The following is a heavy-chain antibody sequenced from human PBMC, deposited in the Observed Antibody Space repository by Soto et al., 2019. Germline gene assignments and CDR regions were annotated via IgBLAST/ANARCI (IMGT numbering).Heavy chain of an antibody. J-gene: IGHJ4*02. V-gene: IGHV5-10-1*01. D-gene: IGHD1-7*01. CDR3: AIPLARTTPFDY. Sequence: PGAALKISCQASGYTFTNYYIAWVRQVPGKGLEWMGRIDPSDSYIKYSPSFEGHVTMSVDKSISTAFLQWSRLEASDTAMYFCAIPLARTTPFDYWGQGSLVTVSS. CDR1: GYTFTNYY. CDR2: IDPSDSYI.